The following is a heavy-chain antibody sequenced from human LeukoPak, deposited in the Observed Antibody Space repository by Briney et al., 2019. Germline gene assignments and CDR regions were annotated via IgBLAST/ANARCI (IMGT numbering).Heavy chain of an antibody. J-gene: IGHJ4*02. D-gene: IGHD1-20*01. CDR2: ISGSDGST. CDR3: AKGVFGSITSSTVNY. Sequence: QTGGSLRLSCAASGFTFAIYAMNWVRQAPGKGLEWVSGISGSDGSTYKADSVKGRFTISRDSSRNMLYLQMNSLRAEDTAVYYCAKGVFGSITSSTVNYWGQGTLVTVSS. V-gene: IGHV3-23*01. CDR1: GFTFAIYA.